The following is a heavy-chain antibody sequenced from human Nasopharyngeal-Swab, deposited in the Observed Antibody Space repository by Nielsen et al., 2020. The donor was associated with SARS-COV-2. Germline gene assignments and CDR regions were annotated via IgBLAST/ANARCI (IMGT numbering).Heavy chain of an antibody. CDR1: GVSGFTFSNYA. J-gene: IGHJ4*02. V-gene: IGHV3-48*02. D-gene: IGHD1-26*01. CDR2: ISGSGGTI. CDR3: ARDVGIVGATLDN. Sequence: GGSLRLSCAASGVSGFTFSNYAMNWVRQAPGKGLEWVSGISGSGGTIYYVDSVKGRFTISRDNPKNSLYLQMNSLRDEDTAVYYCARDVGIVGATLDNWGQGTLVTVSS.